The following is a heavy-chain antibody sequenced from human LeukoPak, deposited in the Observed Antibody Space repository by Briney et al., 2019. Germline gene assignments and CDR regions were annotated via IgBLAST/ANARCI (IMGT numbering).Heavy chain of an antibody. V-gene: IGHV1-69*05. D-gene: IGHD2/OR15-2a*01. CDR2: IIPIFGTA. Sequence: SVKVSCKASGGTFSSYAISWVRQAPGQGLEWMGGIIPIFGTANYAQKFQGRVTITTDESTSTAYMELSSLRSEDTAVYYCASHEYGPRVGYYYMDVWGKGTTVTVSS. J-gene: IGHJ6*03. CDR1: GGTFSSYA. CDR3: ASHEYGPRVGYYYMDV.